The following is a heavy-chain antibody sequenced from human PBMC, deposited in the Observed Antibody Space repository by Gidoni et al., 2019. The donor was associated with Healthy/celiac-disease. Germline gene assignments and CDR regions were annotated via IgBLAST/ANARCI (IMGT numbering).Heavy chain of an antibody. J-gene: IGHJ4*02. CDR1: GFTFSSYA. Sequence: EVQRLESGGGVVQPGGSLRLACAASGFTFSSYAVSGVRQAPGKGLGWVSAIRGIGGSTYYADSVKGRFTISRDNSKNTLYLQMNSLRAEDTAVYYCAKDYGTQYYYDSSGYYYFDYWGQGTLVTVSS. CDR3: AKDYGTQYYYDSSGYYYFDY. V-gene: IGHV3-23*01. D-gene: IGHD3-22*01. CDR2: IRGIGGST.